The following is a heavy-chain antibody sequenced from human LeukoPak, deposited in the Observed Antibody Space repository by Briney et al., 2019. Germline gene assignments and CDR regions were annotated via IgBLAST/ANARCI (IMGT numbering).Heavy chain of an antibody. CDR2: IYSAGST. Sequence: GSLRLSCAASWFTVSSNYMSWVRQAPGKGLEGVSIIYSAGSTFYADSVKGRFSISRDNSKNTLYLQMNSLRAEDTAVYYCARDGPPDYWGQGTLVTVSS. CDR3: ARDGPPDY. V-gene: IGHV3-53*01. J-gene: IGHJ4*02. CDR1: WFTVSSNY.